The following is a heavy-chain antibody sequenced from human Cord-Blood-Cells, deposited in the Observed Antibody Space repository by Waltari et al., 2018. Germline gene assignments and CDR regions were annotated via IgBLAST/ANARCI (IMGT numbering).Heavy chain of an antibody. J-gene: IGHJ5*02. V-gene: IGHV4-39*07. CDR1: GGSISSSSYY. CDR2: IYYSGGT. D-gene: IGHD3-9*01. Sequence: QLQLQESGPGLVKPSETLSLTCTVSGGSISSSSYYWGWIRQPPGKGLEWIGSIYYSGGTYYNPSLKSRFTISVDTSKNQFSLKLSSGTAADTAVYYCARHPGGYDILTGYYINWFDPWGQGTLVTVSS. CDR3: ARHPGGYDILTGYYINWFDP.